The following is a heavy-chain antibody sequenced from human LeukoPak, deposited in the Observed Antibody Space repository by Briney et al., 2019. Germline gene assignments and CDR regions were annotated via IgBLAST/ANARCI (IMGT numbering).Heavy chain of an antibody. Sequence: SETLSLTCSVSGASITASGFYWAWVRRPPGKGLEWIGSLYYGATNYYNPSLQSRVTISVDTSKNQFSLDLASVTAADTAVHYCARRSHSPLGSPYWGQGTQVTVSS. CDR2: LYYGATN. V-gene: IGHV4-39*01. CDR3: ARRSHSPLGSPY. CDR1: GASITASGFY. D-gene: IGHD3-10*01. J-gene: IGHJ4*01.